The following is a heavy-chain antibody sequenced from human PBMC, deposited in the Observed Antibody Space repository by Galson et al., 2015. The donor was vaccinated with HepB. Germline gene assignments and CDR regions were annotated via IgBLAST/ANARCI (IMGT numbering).Heavy chain of an antibody. CDR3: AAYLGWGYYIAY. V-gene: IGHV3-11*01. D-gene: IGHD2-15*01. CDR1: GFTLSDYY. J-gene: IGHJ4*02. Sequence: SLRLSCAASGFTLSDYYVRWLRQAPGKGLEWVSYISNSGTSVYYEESVKGRFTITRDTAKNSMILQMDSLRVEDTAIYYCAAYLGWGYYIAYWGQGSPVTVSS. CDR2: ISNSGTSV.